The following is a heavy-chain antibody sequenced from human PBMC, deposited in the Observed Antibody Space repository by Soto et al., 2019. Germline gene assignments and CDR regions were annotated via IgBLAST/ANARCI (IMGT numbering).Heavy chain of an antibody. V-gene: IGHV3-33*01. CDR1: GFTFSSYG. CDR3: ARDRKVVVAATLRYNWFAP. CDR2: IWYDGSNK. D-gene: IGHD2-15*01. J-gene: IGHJ5*02. Sequence: PGGSLRLSCAASGFTFSSYGMHWVRQAPGKGLEWVAVIWYDGSNKYYADSVKGRFTISRDNSKNTLYLQMNSLRAEDTAVYYCARDRKVVVAATLRYNWFAPWGQGTLVTVSS.